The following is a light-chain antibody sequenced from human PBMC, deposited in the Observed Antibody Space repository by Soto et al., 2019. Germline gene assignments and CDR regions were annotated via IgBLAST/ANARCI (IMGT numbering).Light chain of an antibody. Sequence: QSALTQPASVSGSPGQSITISCTGTSSDVGSYNLVSRYQQHLGKAPKLMIYEGSKRPSGVSNRFSGSKSGNTASLTISGLQAEDEADYYCSSYASSTTPYVFGTGTKVTVL. V-gene: IGLV2-14*02. CDR2: EGS. CDR3: SSYASSTTPYV. CDR1: SSDVGSYNL. J-gene: IGLJ1*01.